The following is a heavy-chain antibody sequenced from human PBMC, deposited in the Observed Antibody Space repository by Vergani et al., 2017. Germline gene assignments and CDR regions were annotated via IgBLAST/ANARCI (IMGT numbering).Heavy chain of an antibody. D-gene: IGHD6-13*01. J-gene: IGHJ2*01. CDR2: ISGSSSYV. CDR1: GFSFSSYS. CDR3: VKDIAASGNYWYFDL. V-gene: IGHV3-21*02. Sequence: EVQLVESGGGLVKPGGSLRLSCAASGFSFSSYSMNWVRQAPGKGLEWVASISGSSSYVFYRVSVEGRFTITRDNAKKSVYLQMNSLRAEDTALYYCVKDIAASGNYWYFDLWGRGTLVTVSS.